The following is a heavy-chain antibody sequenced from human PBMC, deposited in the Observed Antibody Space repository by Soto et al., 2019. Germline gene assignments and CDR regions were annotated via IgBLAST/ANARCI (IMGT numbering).Heavy chain of an antibody. CDR2: IYYSGST. CDR1: GGSISSGGYY. CDR3: ARGDDYGDYGDWYFDL. J-gene: IGHJ2*01. Sequence: NPSETLSLTCTVSGGSISSGGYYWSWIRQHPGKGLEWIGYIYYSGSTYYNPSLKSRVTISVDTSKNQFSLKLSSVTAADTAVYYCARGDDYGDYGDWYFDLWGRGTLVTVSS. D-gene: IGHD4-17*01. V-gene: IGHV4-31*03.